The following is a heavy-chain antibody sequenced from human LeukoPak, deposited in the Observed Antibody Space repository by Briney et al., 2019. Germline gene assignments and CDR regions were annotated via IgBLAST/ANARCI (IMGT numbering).Heavy chain of an antibody. D-gene: IGHD3-10*01. Sequence: GGSLRLSCAASGFTFSSYWMSWVRQAPGKGLEWVADINQDGSEKYYVDSVKGRFTISRDNAKNSLYLQMNSLRAEDTAVYYCARDMDYYGSGSYYNSHWGQGTLVTVSS. CDR3: ARDMDYYGSGSYYNSH. V-gene: IGHV3-7*01. CDR2: INQDGSEK. J-gene: IGHJ4*02. CDR1: GFTFSSYW.